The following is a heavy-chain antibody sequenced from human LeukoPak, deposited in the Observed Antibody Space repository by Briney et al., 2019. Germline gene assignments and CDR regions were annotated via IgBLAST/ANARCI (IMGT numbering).Heavy chain of an antibody. V-gene: IGHV4-59*01. CDR1: GGSISSYY. D-gene: IGHD3-10*01. CDR2: IYYSGST. Sequence: SETLSLTCTVSGGSISSYYWSWIRQPPGKGLEWIGYIYYSGSTNYNPSLKSRVTISVDTSKNQFSLKPSSVTAADTAVYYCARGFGSGSYPVDPWGQGTLVTVSS. CDR3: ARGFGSGSYPVDP. J-gene: IGHJ5*02.